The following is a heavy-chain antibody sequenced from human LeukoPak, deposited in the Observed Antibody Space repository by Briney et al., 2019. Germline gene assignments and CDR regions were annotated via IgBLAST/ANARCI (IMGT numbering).Heavy chain of an antibody. J-gene: IGHJ4*02. CDR2: ISWNSGSI. CDR3: ARDSAGNDY. D-gene: IGHD6-13*01. CDR1: GFTFDDYA. V-gene: IGHV3-9*01. Sequence: GGSLRLSCAASGFTFDDYAMHWVRQAPGKGLEWVSGISWNSGSIGYADSVKGRFTISRDNAKNSLYLQMNSLRAEDTALYYCARDSAGNDYWGQGTLVTVSS.